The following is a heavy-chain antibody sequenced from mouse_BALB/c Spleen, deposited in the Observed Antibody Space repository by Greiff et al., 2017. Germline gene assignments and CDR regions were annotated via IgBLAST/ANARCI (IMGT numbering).Heavy chain of an antibody. CDR2: INPYNDGT. D-gene: IGHD4-1*01. J-gene: IGHJ3*01. Sequence: QVQLQQPGAELVKPGASVKLSCKASGYTFTSYWMHWVKLRPGQGFEWIGYINPYNDGTKYNEKFKGKATLTSDKSSSTAYMELSSLTSEDSAVYYCARPVGRAWFAYWGQGTLVTVSA. CDR3: ARPVGRAWFAY. V-gene: IGHV1-53*01. CDR1: GYTFTSYW.